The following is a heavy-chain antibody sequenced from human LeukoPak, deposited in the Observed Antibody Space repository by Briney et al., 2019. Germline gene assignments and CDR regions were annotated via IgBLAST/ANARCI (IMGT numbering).Heavy chain of an antibody. CDR2: ISFSGTS. D-gene: IGHD3-3*01. V-gene: IGHV4-59*07. CDR1: ADSISDFS. Sequence: KPSHTLSLTCTVSADSISDFSSTCIRHTPREGLGWIGFISFSGTSPSSPSLASRVTFSLDSSESQFSLSLKSGTAADTAVYYCARVFRGAVTSNWFDRWGQGILVTVSS. J-gene: IGHJ5*02. CDR3: ARVFRGAVTSNWFDR.